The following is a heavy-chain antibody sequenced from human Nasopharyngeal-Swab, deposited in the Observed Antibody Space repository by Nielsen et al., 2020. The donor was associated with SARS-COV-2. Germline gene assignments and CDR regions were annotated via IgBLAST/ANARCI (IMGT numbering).Heavy chain of an antibody. J-gene: IGHJ4*02. V-gene: IGHV3-43D*03. CDR2: ITSDGDTT. CDR3: AKPTIFGAEIDY. D-gene: IGHD3-3*01. Sequence: GASLKLSCAASGFTFHDFAMHWVRQAPGTGLEWVSLITSDGDTTLYADSVKGRFTISRDNSRNSLYLQMNSLRLEDTAFYYCAKPTIFGAEIDYWGQGTLVTVSS. CDR1: GFTFHDFA.